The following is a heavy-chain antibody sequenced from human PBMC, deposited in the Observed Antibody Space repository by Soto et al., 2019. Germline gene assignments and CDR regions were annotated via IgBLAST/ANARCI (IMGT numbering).Heavy chain of an antibody. CDR2: IYYSGST. Sequence: ASETLFLPRTVSGGSISSGGYYWSWVRQHPGKGLDWIGYIYYSGSTYYNPSLKSRVTISVDTSKNQFSLKLSSVTAADTAVYYCARDRAGAAAGTGDYYYGMDVWGQGTTVTVSS. V-gene: IGHV4-31*03. CDR3: ARDRAGAAAGTGDYYYGMDV. D-gene: IGHD6-13*01. J-gene: IGHJ6*02. CDR1: GGSISSGGYY.